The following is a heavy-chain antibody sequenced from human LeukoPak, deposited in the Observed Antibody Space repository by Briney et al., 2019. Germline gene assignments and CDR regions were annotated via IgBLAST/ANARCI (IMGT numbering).Heavy chain of an antibody. CDR3: AKAPATGEGYYFYYMDV. CDR1: GFHSRFTFRVYA. V-gene: IGHV3-23*01. CDR2: DKGRRAPT. D-gene: IGHD7-27*01. Sequence: GGSLRLSCGASGFHSRFTFRVYAVSWVPQAPGKGQGWVPSDKGRRAPTYHADSGRGRFTISRDKSKDTLYLQMISLGADATAVYFCAKAPATGEGYYFYYMDVWGKGTTVTVSS. J-gene: IGHJ6*03.